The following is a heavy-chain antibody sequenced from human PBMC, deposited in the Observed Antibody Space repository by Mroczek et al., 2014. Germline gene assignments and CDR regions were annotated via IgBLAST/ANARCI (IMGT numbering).Heavy chain of an antibody. V-gene: IGHV4-34*01. CDR1: GGSFSGYY. J-gene: IGHJ4*02. CDR3: ARGCYCGGDSTANLRALGTHFDY. CDR2: INHSGST. Sequence: QVQLQQWGAGLLKPSETLSLTCAVYGGSFSGYYWSWIRQPPGKGLEWIGEINHSGSTNYNPSLKSRVTISVDTSKNQFSLKLSSVTAADTAVYYCARGCYCGGDSTANLRALGTHFDYWGQGTLVTVSS. D-gene: IGHD2-21*02.